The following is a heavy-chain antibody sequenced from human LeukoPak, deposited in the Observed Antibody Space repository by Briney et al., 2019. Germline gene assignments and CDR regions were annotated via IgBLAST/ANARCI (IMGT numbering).Heavy chain of an antibody. J-gene: IGHJ5*02. D-gene: IGHD3-10*01. CDR1: GFTVSSYH. CDR3: ARVGDRAQWFGELLGWFDP. CDR2: LYSGGST. Sequence: GGSLRLSCAASGFTVSSYHMSWVRQAPGKGLEWVSILYSGGSTYYADSVKGRFTISRDNSKNTLYLQMNSLRAEDTAVYYCARVGDRAQWFGELLGWFDPWGQGTLVTVSS. V-gene: IGHV3-66*01.